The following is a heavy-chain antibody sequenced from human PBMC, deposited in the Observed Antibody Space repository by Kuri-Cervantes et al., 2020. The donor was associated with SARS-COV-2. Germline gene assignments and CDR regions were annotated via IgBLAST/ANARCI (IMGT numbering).Heavy chain of an antibody. CDR1: GYSISSGYY. Sequence: GSLRLSCAVSGYSISSGYYWGWIRQPPGKGLEWIGSIYHSGSTYYNPSLKSRVTISVDTSKNQFSLKLSSVTAADTAVYYCATGVVTAGYFDYWGQGTRVTVSS. V-gene: IGHV4-38-2*01. D-gene: IGHD2-21*02. CDR2: IYHSGST. J-gene: IGHJ4*02. CDR3: ATGVVTAGYFDY.